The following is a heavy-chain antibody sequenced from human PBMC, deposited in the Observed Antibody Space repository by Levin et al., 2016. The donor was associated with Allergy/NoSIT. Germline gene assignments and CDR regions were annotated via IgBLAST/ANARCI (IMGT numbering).Heavy chain of an antibody. D-gene: IGHD6-13*01. CDR2: ISSSSSYI. J-gene: IGHJ4*02. CDR3: ARDVSGQQLVF. V-gene: IGHV3-21*01. Sequence: VRQAPGKGLEWVSSISSSSSYIYYADSVKGRFTISRDNAKNSLYLQMNSLRAEDTAVYYCARDVSGQQLVFWGQGTLVTVSS.